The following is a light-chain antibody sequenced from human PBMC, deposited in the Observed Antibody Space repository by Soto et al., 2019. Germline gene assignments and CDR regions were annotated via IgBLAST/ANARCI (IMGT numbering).Light chain of an antibody. CDR3: TSWTTSTTMI. CDR1: SSDVGSYNF. J-gene: IGLJ2*01. V-gene: IGLV2-14*03. CDR2: DVN. Sequence: QSVLTQPASVSGSPGQSITISCTGSSSDVGSYNFVSWYQQHPGKAPKLMLYDVNNRPSGVSNRFSGSKSGNTASLTISGLQAEDEADYYCTSWTTSTTMIFGGGTK.